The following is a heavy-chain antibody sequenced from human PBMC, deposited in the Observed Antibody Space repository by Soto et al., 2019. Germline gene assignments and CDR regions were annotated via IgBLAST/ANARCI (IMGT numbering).Heavy chain of an antibody. J-gene: IGHJ3*02. CDR3: ARVNNLAPKRNAFDI. CDR1: GVSISSGNW. D-gene: IGHD1-20*01. Sequence: SETLSLTCAVSGVSISSGNWWTWVRQTPQRGLEYIGEIFHDGTANYYPSFERRVAISVDTSKNQFSLKLTSVTAADTAVYYCARVNNLAPKRNAFDIWGQGTMVTVSS. V-gene: IGHV4-4*02. CDR2: IFHDGTA.